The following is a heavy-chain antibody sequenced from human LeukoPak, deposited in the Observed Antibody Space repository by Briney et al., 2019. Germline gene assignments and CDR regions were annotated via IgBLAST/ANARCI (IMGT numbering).Heavy chain of an antibody. CDR2: IYSSYSSAPAV. CDR3: AREPTYDILTSDAFDI. V-gene: IGHV3-48*03. CDR1: GFTFSNHE. D-gene: IGHD3-9*01. Sequence: GGSLRLSRVASGFTFSNHEMSWVRQAPGKGLEWISYIYSSYSSAPAVSYAESVKGRLTISRDNAKNSLHLQMNSLRAEDTAVYFCAREPTYDILTSDAFDIWGQGTMVTVSS. J-gene: IGHJ3*02.